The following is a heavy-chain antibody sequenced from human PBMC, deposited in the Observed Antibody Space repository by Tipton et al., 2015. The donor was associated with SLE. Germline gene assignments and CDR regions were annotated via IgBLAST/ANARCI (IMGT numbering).Heavy chain of an antibody. CDR1: SGSVSSGAYY. V-gene: IGHV4-31*03. CDR2: VFSSGTT. CDR3: ARYFYDSSAVCLFDL. J-gene: IGHJ4*02. D-gene: IGHD3-22*01. Sequence: TLSLTCTVSSGSVSSGAYYWSWIRQHPGKGLEWIGYVFSSGTTYYNPSLQGRLSMSLDTSKNQLSLQLSSVTSAHTAVYYCARYFYDSSAVCLFDLWGQGTLVTVSS.